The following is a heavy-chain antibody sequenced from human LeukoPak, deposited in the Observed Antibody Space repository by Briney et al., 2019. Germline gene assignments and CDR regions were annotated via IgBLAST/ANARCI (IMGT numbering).Heavy chain of an antibody. J-gene: IGHJ4*02. CDR1: GYTFTSYW. CDR3: ARHNSGYYYFDY. Sequence: GESLKISCKGSGYTFTSYWIGWVRQMPGKGLEWMGIIYPGGSDTRYSPSFQGQVTISADKSISTAYLQWSSLKASDTAMYYRARHNSGYYYFDYWGQGTLDTASS. CDR2: IYPGGSDT. D-gene: IGHD5-12*01. V-gene: IGHV5-51*01.